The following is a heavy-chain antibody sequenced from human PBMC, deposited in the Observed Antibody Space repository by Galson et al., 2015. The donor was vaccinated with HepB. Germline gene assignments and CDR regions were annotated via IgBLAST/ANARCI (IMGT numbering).Heavy chain of an antibody. J-gene: IGHJ5*02. Sequence: ETLSLTCTVAGGSISSSSYYWGRIRQPPGKGLAWIGSIYYSGSTYYNPSLKSRVTISVDTSKNQFSLKLSYVTAADTAVYYCARRPYSSGWPYSVSWFDPWGQGTLVTVSS. CDR2: IYYSGST. V-gene: IGHV4-39*01. D-gene: IGHD6-19*01. CDR3: ARRPYSSGWPYSVSWFDP. CDR1: GGSISSSSYY.